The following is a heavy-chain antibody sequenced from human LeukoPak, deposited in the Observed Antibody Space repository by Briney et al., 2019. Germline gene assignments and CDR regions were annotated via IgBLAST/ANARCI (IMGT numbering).Heavy chain of an antibody. CDR1: GYTFSDYC. CDR2: INPNSGGT. V-gene: IGHV1-2*02. Sequence: ASVKVSCKASGYTFSDYCMHWVRQAPGQGLEWMGWINPNSGGTKYAQKFQGRVTMTRDTSISTAYMELSRLRSDDTAVYYCARDLKPNWGYYFDYWGQGTLVTVSS. D-gene: IGHD7-27*01. J-gene: IGHJ4*02. CDR3: ARDLKPNWGYYFDY.